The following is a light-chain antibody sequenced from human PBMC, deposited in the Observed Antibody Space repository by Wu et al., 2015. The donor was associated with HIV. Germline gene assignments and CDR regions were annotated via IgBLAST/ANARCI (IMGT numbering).Light chain of an antibody. J-gene: IGKJ4*01. Sequence: EIVLTQSPGTLSLSPGERATLSCRASQSVSSSYLAWCQQKPGQAPRLLIYGASSRAPGVPARFSGSGSETDLTLTISSLEPEDFAVYYCQQRTNWPPELTFGGGTKVEIK. V-gene: IGKV3D-20*02. CDR2: GAS. CDR1: QSVSSSY. CDR3: QQRTNWPPELT.